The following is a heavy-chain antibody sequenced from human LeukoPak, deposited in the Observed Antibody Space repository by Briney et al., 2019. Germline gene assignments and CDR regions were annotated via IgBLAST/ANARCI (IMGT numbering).Heavy chain of an antibody. CDR1: GYTFTSYG. V-gene: IGHV1-18*01. CDR3: ARDPWNYGEDWFDP. CDR2: ISAYNGNI. Sequence: ASVKVSCKASGYTFTSYGISWVRQAPGQGLEWMGWISAYNGNINYAQKLQGRVTMTTDTSTSTAYMELRSLRSDDTAVYYCARDPWNYGEDWFDPWGQGTLVTVSS. J-gene: IGHJ5*02. D-gene: IGHD1-7*01.